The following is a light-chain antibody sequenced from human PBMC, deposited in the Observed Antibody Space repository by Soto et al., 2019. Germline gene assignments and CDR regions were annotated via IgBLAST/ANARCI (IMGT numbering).Light chain of an antibody. J-gene: IGKJ2*01. CDR3: QQYVTPMHT. V-gene: IGKV3-20*01. Sequence: EIVLTQSPGTLSLSPGERATLSCRASQSVANSYLAWYQQTPGQAPRLLIYGASSRATGIPDRFSGSGSGTDFTLTISRLEPEDFAVYFCQQYVTPMHTFGQGTKLEIK. CDR2: GAS. CDR1: QSVANSY.